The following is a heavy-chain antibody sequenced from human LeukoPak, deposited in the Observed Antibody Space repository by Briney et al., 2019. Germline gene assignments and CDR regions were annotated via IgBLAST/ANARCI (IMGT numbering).Heavy chain of an antibody. J-gene: IGHJ4*02. CDR1: GFTVSSNY. CDR3: AWTIVMAGFTDYFDY. CDR2: IYSGGST. Sequence: PGGSLRLSCAASGFTVSSNYMSWVRQAPGRGLEWVSVIYSGGSTYYADSVEGRFTISRDNSKNMLYLQMNSLRAEDTAVYYCAWTIVMAGFTDYFDYWGQGTLVSVSS. V-gene: IGHV3-53*01. D-gene: IGHD6-19*01.